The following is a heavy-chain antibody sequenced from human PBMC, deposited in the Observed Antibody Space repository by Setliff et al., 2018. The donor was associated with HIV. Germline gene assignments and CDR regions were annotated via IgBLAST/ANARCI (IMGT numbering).Heavy chain of an antibody. Sequence: LRLSCAASGFTFSSYAMTWVRQAPGKGLEWVSVIYSDGGTTYSADSVKGRFTISRDNSKNTLYLQMNNLRAEDTAVYYCATPSGNYNYWGQGTLVTVSS. J-gene: IGHJ4*02. D-gene: IGHD3-10*01. CDR1: GFTFSSYA. V-gene: IGHV3-23*03. CDR3: ATPSGNYNY. CDR2: IYSDGGTT.